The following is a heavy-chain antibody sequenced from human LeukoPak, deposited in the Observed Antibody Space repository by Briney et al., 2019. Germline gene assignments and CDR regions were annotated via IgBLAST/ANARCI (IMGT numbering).Heavy chain of an antibody. CDR3: ARGGGSFSDVGPTFDP. J-gene: IGHJ5*02. D-gene: IGHD3-16*01. Sequence: ASVKVSCKGSGYTFTGCYMHWGRHAPGQGLEWRGGINPNSGGTNYAQKFQGRATMTRDTYISTAYMELSRLRSDDTAVYYCARGGGSFSDVGPTFDPWGQGTLVTVSS. CDR2: INPNSGGT. V-gene: IGHV1-2*02. CDR1: GYTFTGCY.